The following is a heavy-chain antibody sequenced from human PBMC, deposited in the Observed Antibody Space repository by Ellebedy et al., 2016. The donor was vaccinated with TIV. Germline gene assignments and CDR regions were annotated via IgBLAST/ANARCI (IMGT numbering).Heavy chain of an antibody. CDR3: ATFGPTLGAFDI. V-gene: IGHV1-24*01. Sequence: ASVKVSXXASGGTFSSYAISWVRQAPGQGLEWMGGFDPEDGETIYAQKFQGRVTMTEDTSTDTAYMELSSLRSEDTAVYYCATFGPTLGAFDIWGQGTMVTVSS. J-gene: IGHJ3*02. CDR2: FDPEDGET. CDR1: GGTFSSYA. D-gene: IGHD3-10*01.